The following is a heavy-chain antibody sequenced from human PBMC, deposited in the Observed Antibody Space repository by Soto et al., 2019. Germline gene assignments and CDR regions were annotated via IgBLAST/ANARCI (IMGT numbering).Heavy chain of an antibody. Sequence: QVQLQQWGAGLLKPSETLSLTCAVYGGSFSGYYWSWIRQPPGKGLEWIGEINHSGSTNYNPSLKSRVTISVDTSKNQFSLKLSSVTAADTAVYYCTRDPPRGYNYGLGDYFYHFGMDVWGQGTTVTVSS. CDR1: GGSFSGYY. CDR2: INHSGST. D-gene: IGHD5-18*01. J-gene: IGHJ6*02. V-gene: IGHV4-34*01. CDR3: TRDPPRGYNYGLGDYFYHFGMDV.